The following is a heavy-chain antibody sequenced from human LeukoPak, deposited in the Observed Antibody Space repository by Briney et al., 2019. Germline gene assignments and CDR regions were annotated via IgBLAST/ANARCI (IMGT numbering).Heavy chain of an antibody. V-gene: IGHV4-59*08. D-gene: IGHD6-19*01. J-gene: IGHJ4*02. Sequence: SETLSLTCTVSGGSISGFVWSWIRQPPGGGLDYIGFIYDTGTTNYNPLLKSRVTLSVYTSKDQFSLKLNSVTAADTAVYYCARLTKGEQWLAYYFDYWGQGALVTVSS. CDR1: GGSISGFV. CDR3: ARLTKGEQWLAYYFDY. CDR2: IYDTGTT.